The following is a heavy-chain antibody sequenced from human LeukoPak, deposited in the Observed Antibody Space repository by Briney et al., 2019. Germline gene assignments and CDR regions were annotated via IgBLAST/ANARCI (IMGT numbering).Heavy chain of an antibody. V-gene: IGHV4-39*01. D-gene: IGHD5-24*01. CDR1: GGSISSSYYY. J-gene: IGHJ4*02. CDR3: ARRGDGYKIVGDFDY. Sequence: SETLSLTCTVSGGSISSSYYYWGWIRQPPGKGLEWIGSIYSSGSTYYNPSLKSRVTISVDTSKNQFSLKLTSVTAADTAVYYCARRGDGYKIVGDFDYWGQGTLVTVSS. CDR2: IYSSGST.